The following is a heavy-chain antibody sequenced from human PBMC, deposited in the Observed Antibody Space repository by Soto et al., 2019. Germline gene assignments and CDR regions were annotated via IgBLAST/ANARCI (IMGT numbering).Heavy chain of an antibody. CDR2: ISAYNCHT. CDR1: GYIFTNYG. D-gene: IGHD1-26*01. J-gene: IGHJ4*02. Sequence: QVQLVQSGVEVKKPGASVKVSCKAMGYIFTNYGLSWVRQAPGEGPEWLGWISAYNCHTQYAPKVQDRVTRTTDTSATTAYLELRSLRSDDAAVYYCVRGAVGYFDHWGQGSLVLVSS. V-gene: IGHV1-18*01. CDR3: VRGAVGYFDH.